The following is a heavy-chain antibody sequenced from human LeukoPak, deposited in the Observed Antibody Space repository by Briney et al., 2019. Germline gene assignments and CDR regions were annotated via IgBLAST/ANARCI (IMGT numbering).Heavy chain of an antibody. CDR1: GFTFSSYG. V-gene: IGHV3-30*03. CDR3: ARGEATAGTKFDY. CDR2: ISYDGSNK. Sequence: GGTLRLSCAASGFTFSSYGMHWVRQAPGKGLEWVAVISYDGSNKYYADSVKGRFTISRDNSKNTLYLQMNSLRAEDTAVYYCARGEATAGTKFDYWGQGTLVTVSS. J-gene: IGHJ4*02. D-gene: IGHD6-13*01.